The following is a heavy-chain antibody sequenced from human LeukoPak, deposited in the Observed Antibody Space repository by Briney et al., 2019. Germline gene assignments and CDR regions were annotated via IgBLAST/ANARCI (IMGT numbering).Heavy chain of an antibody. CDR2: INPSGGST. CDR3: AREVGPTRGSGSAPDGWFDP. J-gene: IGHJ5*02. Sequence: AASVKVSCKASGYTFTSYYMHWVRQAPGQGLEWMGIINPSGGSTSYAQKFQGRVTMTRDTSTSTVYMELSSLRSEDTAVYYCAREVGPTRGSGSAPDGWFDPWGQGTLVTVSS. V-gene: IGHV1-46*01. D-gene: IGHD3-10*01. CDR1: GYTFTSYY.